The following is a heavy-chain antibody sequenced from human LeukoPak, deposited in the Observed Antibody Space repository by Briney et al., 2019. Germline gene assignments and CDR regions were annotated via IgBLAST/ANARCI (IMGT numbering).Heavy chain of an antibody. D-gene: IGHD2-15*01. Sequence: GESLKIPCKGSGYSFTSYWIGWVRQMPGKGLEWMGIIYPGDSNTRYSPSFQGQVTISADKSINTAYVQWSSLKASDTAMYYCARGYCSGVSCTKFDQWGERTLVTVSS. CDR3: ARGYCSGVSCTKFDQ. CDR2: IYPGDSNT. V-gene: IGHV5-51*01. J-gene: IGHJ4*02. CDR1: GYSFTSYW.